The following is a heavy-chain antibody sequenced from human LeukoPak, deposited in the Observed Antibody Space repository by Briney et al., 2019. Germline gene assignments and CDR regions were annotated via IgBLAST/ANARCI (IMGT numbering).Heavy chain of an antibody. CDR3: ARGAAGMAYFDY. CDR2: ITSSSSTI. CDR1: GFTFSSYS. V-gene: IGHV3-48*01. Sequence: GGSLRLSCTASGFTFSSYSLNWVRQAPGKGLEWVSYITSSSSTIYYADSVKGRFTISRDNAKNPLYLQMNSLRGEDTAVYYCARGAAGMAYFDYWGQGTLVTVSS. J-gene: IGHJ4*02. D-gene: IGHD5-18*01.